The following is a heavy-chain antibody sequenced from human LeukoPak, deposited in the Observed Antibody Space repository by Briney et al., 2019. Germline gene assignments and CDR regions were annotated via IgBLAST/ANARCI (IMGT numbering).Heavy chain of an antibody. CDR1: GFTFSSYS. Sequence: GGSLRLSCAASGFTFSSYSMNWVRHAQGKGLEWVSCISSGGGYIYYAESVKGRFTISRDNAKNAMFLQMNSLTAEDTAVYYCTRYYDDFGPTGYWGQGILVTVSS. J-gene: IGHJ4*02. D-gene: IGHD3-16*01. CDR2: ISSGGGYI. CDR3: TRYYDDFGPTGY. V-gene: IGHV3-21*01.